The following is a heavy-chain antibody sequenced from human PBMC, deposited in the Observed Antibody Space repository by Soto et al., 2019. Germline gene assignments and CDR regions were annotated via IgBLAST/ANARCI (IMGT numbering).Heavy chain of an antibody. D-gene: IGHD2-8*02. CDR3: EIPDTPNIDPGSDFFDY. V-gene: IGHV1-69*02. CDR1: GGTFSTYT. J-gene: IGHJ4*02. Sequence: QVHLVQSGAEVKQPGSSVKVSCKASGGTFSTYTITWLRQAPGQGPEWMGRIIPVLGIANYAQKFQGRITITADKSTNTDYMELRSLRSEDTAVFYCEIPDTPNIDPGSDFFDYWGQGTLVTVSS. CDR2: IIPVLGIA.